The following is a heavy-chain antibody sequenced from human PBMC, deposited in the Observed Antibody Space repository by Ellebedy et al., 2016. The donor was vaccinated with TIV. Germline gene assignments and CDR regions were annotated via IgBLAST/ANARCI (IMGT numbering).Heavy chain of an antibody. J-gene: IGHJ4*02. CDR1: GYRFISYW. CDR3: ARLYDTKTKVDY. CDR2: IYPGDSDT. V-gene: IGHV5-51*01. D-gene: IGHD3-22*01. Sequence: GESLKISXEGSGYRFISYWIGWVRQMPGKGLEWMGIIYPGDSDTRYSPSFQGQVTISADKSISTAYLQWSSLKASDTAMYYCARLYDTKTKVDYWGQGTLVTVSS.